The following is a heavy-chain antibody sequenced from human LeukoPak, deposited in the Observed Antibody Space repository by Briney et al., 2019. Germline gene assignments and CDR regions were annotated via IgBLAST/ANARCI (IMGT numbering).Heavy chain of an antibody. J-gene: IGHJ4*02. CDR2: ISAYNGNT. Sequence: ASVKVSCKTSGYTFTSYYVHWVRQAPGQGLEWMGWISAYNGNTNYAQKLQGRVTMTTDTSTTTAYMELRSLRSDDTAVYYCAGLGGYSSSSYDYWGQGTLVTVSS. V-gene: IGHV1-18*04. D-gene: IGHD6-6*01. CDR1: GYTFTSYY. CDR3: AGLGGYSSSSYDY.